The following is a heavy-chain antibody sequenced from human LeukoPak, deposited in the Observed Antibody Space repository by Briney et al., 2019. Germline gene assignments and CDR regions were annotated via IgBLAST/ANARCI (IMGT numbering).Heavy chain of an antibody. CDR2: IGSSGSTI. Sequence: PGGSLRLSCAASGFTFSSYEMNWVRQAPGKGLEWVSYIGSSGSTIYYADSVKGRFTISRDNAKNSLYLQMNSLRAEDTAVYYCARDGEYCSGGSCYSTFFDYWGQGTLVTVSS. V-gene: IGHV3-48*03. CDR3: ARDGEYCSGGSCYSTFFDY. J-gene: IGHJ4*02. D-gene: IGHD2-15*01. CDR1: GFTFSSYE.